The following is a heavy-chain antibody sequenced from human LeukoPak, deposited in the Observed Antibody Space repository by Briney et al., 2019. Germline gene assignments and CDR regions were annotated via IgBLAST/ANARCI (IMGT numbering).Heavy chain of an antibody. Sequence: SETQSLTCAVYGGSFSGYYWSWIRQPPGKGLEWIGEINHSGSTNYNPSLKSRVTISVDTSKNQFSLKLSSVTAADTAVYYCARHSSSLDWGQGTMVTVSS. CDR2: INHSGST. CDR3: ARHSSSLD. V-gene: IGHV4-34*01. D-gene: IGHD6-6*01. J-gene: IGHJ3*01. CDR1: GGSFSGYY.